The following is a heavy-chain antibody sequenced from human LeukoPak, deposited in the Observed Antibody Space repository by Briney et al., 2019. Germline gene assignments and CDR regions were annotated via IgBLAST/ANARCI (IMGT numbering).Heavy chain of an antibody. CDR2: VYYNGCT. CDR1: GGSLSSDGYY. D-gene: IGHD3-10*01. Sequence: SQTLSLTCTVSGGSLSSDGYYWRCIRHHPGKGLERIGYVYYNGCTYYNTSLKSRVTISVDTSKNQFSLKLSSVTAADTAVYYCARVDYGSGSYSPLFDYWGQGTLVSVFS. CDR3: ARVDYGSGSYSPLFDY. J-gene: IGHJ4*02. V-gene: IGHV4-31*03.